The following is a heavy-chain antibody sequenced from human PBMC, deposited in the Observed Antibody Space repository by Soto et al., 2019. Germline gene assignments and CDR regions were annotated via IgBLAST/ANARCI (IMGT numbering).Heavy chain of an antibody. V-gene: IGHV1-69*13. Sequence: GASVKVSCKASGGTFSSYAISWVRQAPGQGLEWMGGIIPIFGTANYAQKFQGRVTITADESTSTAYMELSSLRSEDTAVYYCARLWFGELFMGCSDPWGQGTLVTLSS. CDR3: ARLWFGELFMGCSDP. CDR2: IIPIFGTA. D-gene: IGHD3-10*01. J-gene: IGHJ5*02. CDR1: GGTFSSYA.